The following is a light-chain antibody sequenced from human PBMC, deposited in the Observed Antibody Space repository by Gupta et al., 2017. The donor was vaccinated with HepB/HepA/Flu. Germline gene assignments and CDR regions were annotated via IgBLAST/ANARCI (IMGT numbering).Light chain of an antibody. CDR2: GKN. CDR1: SANIGSNT. CDR3: ATWDDSLKGRV. J-gene: IGLJ2*01. V-gene: IGLV1-44*01. Sequence: SVLTQPPSESGTPGQRVTISCSGGSANIGSNTVQWYQHLPGTAPKLHIYGKNQRPSGVPDRFSGSTSGTAASLAISGLQSEDEADYYCATWDDSLKGRVFGGGTKLTVL.